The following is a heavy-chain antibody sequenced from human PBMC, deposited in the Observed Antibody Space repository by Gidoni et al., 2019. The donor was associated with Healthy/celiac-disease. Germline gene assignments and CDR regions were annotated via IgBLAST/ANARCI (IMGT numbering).Heavy chain of an antibody. D-gene: IGHD3-3*01. CDR2: ISYDGSNK. CDR1: GFTFSSYA. V-gene: IGHV3-30-3*01. Sequence: QVQLVESGGGVVQPGRSLRLSCAASGFTFSSYAMPWVRQAPGKGLEWVAVISYDGSNKYYADSVKGRFTISRDNSKNTLYLQMNSLRAEDTAVYYCARDITLYYDFWSGYYHDAFDIWGQGTMVTVSS. CDR3: ARDITLYYDFWSGYYHDAFDI. J-gene: IGHJ3*02.